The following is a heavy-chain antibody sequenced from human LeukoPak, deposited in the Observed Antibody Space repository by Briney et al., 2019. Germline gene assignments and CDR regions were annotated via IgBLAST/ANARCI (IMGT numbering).Heavy chain of an antibody. CDR3: ARGGGNTSPFDY. Sequence: GRSLRLSCAASGFTFSSCGMRWVRQAPGKGLEWVAVIWYDGSNKYYADSVKGRFTISRDNSKNTLYLQMNSLRAEDTAVYYCARGGGNTSPFDYWGQGTLVTVSS. CDR2: IWYDGSNK. J-gene: IGHJ4*02. CDR1: GFTFSSCG. V-gene: IGHV3-33*01. D-gene: IGHD4-23*01.